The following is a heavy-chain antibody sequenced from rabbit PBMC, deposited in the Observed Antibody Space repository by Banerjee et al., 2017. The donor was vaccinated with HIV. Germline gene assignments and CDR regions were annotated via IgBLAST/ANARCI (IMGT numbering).Heavy chain of an antibody. V-gene: IGHV1S45*01. Sequence: QEQLVESGGDLVQPEGSLTLTCTASGFSFSSNYYMCWVRQAPVKGLEWIACIYAGSSGTTYYASWVNGRFTISKTSSTTVTLQMTSLTAADTATYFCATFLGGDNGLNLWGPGTLVTVS. CDR1: GFSFSSNYY. CDR3: ATFLGGDNGLNL. CDR2: IYAGSSGTT. J-gene: IGHJ4*01. D-gene: IGHD2-1*01.